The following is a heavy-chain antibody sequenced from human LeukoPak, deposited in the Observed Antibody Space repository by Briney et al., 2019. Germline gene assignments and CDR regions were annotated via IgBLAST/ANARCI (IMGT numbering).Heavy chain of an antibody. CDR2: INGSGGGK. V-gene: IGHV3-23*01. D-gene: IGHD3-10*01. J-gene: IGHJ4*01. Sequence: GGSLRLSCAVSGITLSNYGMSWVRQAPGKGLEWVAGINGSGGGKNYADSVNGRFTMSRHNTNNTLYRQMTSLRLEDTAVSLCAERRVWIRVILVGFLKEAYYFDGGGQRGRVTLSS. CDR3: AERRVWIRVILVGFLKEAYYFDG. CDR1: GITLSNYG.